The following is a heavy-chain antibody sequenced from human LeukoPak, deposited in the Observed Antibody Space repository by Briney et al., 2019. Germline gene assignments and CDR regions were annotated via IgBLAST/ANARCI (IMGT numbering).Heavy chain of an antibody. V-gene: IGHV3-23*01. CDR1: GFIFSSHG. Sequence: AGGSLRLSCAASGFIFSSHGMNWVRQAPGKGLEWVSGISPSGDITYYADSVKGRFTISRDNSKNTVYLQMDSLRFEDAAVYYCAQDLAYIRFDTWGQGTLVTVSS. CDR3: AQDLAYIRFDT. CDR2: ISPSGDIT. J-gene: IGHJ5*02. D-gene: IGHD1-1*01.